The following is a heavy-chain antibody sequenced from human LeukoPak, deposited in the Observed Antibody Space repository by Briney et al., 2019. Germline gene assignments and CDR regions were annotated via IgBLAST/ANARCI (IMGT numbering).Heavy chain of an antibody. CDR1: GYTFTSYD. V-gene: IGHV1-8*01. J-gene: IGHJ6*03. D-gene: IGHD3-16*01. CDR3: ARGMTQFMDV. Sequence: GASVKVSCKTSGYTFTSYDINWVRQATGQGLEWMGYMSPNSGNTGYAQKFQGRVTMTRNTSINTAYMELSSLRSEDTAVYYCARGMTQFMDVGGKGTTVTVSS. CDR2: MSPNSGNT.